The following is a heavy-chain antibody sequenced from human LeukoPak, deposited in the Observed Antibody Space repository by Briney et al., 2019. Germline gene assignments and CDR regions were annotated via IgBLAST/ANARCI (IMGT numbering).Heavy chain of an antibody. CDR1: GFTVSSND. J-gene: IGHJ4*02. CDR3: SGYYHGFPY. V-gene: IGHV3-66*01. CDR2: IHFGGST. D-gene: IGHD3-10*01. Sequence: GGSLRLSCAASGFTVSSNDMSWVRQAPGKGQEWVSVIHFGGSTNYADSVKGRFIISRDNSKNTLYLQMNSLRAEDTAMYYCSGYYHGFPYWGQGTLVTVSS.